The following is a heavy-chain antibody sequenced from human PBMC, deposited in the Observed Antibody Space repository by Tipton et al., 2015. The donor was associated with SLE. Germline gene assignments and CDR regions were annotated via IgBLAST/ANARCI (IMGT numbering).Heavy chain of an antibody. CDR2: IYYSGST. Sequence: TLSLTCAVYGGSFSGYYWSWIRQPPGKGLEWIGSIYYSGSTYYNPSLKSRVTISVETSKKQFSLKLSSVTAADTAVYYCARDGGGSYYPYWGQGTLVTVSS. J-gene: IGHJ4*02. D-gene: IGHD1-26*01. CDR1: GGSFSGYY. CDR3: ARDGGGSYYPY. V-gene: IGHV4-34*01.